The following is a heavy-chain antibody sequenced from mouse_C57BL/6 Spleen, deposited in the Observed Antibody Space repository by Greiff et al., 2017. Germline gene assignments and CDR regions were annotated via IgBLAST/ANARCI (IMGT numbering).Heavy chain of an antibody. CDR1: GYTFTDYE. J-gene: IGHJ3*01. CDR2: IDPETGGT. CDR3: TRRGVYYDYDGLGY. D-gene: IGHD2-4*01. V-gene: IGHV1-15*01. Sequence: QVQLQQSGAELVRPGASVTLSCKASGYTFTDYEMHWVKQTPVHGLEWIGAIDPETGGTAYNQKFKGKAILTADKSSSTAYMELRSLTSEDSAVYYWTRRGVYYDYDGLGYWGQGTLVTVSA.